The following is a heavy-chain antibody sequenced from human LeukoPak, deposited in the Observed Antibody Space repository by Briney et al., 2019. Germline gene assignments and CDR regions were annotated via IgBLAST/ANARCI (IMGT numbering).Heavy chain of an antibody. D-gene: IGHD2-2*01. CDR3: ARVRFCSRTNCYGYLDH. Sequence: PGRSLGLSCAASGFTFSSYGMNWVRQAPGKGLEWVAVIWFDGSKKDYVDSVKGRFTISRDNSKNTLYLQMNSLRAEDTAVYYCARVRFCSRTNCYGYLDHWGQGTQVTVSS. J-gene: IGHJ4*02. V-gene: IGHV3-33*01. CDR2: IWFDGSKK. CDR1: GFTFSSYG.